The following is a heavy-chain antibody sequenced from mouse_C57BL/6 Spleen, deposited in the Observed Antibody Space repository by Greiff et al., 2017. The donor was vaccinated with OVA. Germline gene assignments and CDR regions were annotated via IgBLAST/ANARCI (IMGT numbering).Heavy chain of an antibody. J-gene: IGHJ4*01. CDR2: ISDGGSYT. D-gene: IGHD4-1*01. CDR3: ARGAGTEAMDY. V-gene: IGHV5-4*03. CDR1: GFTFSSYA. Sequence: EVKLVESGGGLVKPGGSLKLSCAASGFTFSSYAMSWVRQTPEKRLEWVATISDGGSYTYYPDNVKGRFTISRDNAKNNLYLQMSHLKSEDTAMYYCARGAGTEAMDYWGQGTSVTVSS.